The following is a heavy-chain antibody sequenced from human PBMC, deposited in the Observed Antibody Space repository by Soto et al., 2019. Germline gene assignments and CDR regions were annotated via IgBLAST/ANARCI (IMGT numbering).Heavy chain of an antibody. CDR1: GCSISGYY. CDR3: ARDLWGYCGTDCYPLDV. V-gene: IGHV4-59*01. D-gene: IGHD2-21*02. J-gene: IGHJ6*02. Sequence: PSETLSLTCTVSGCSISGYYWSWIRQPPGKGLEWIGYMYKTGSTVYNPSFKSRVTISVDTSKNQFSLKLNSVTAADTAVYYCARDLWGYCGTDCYPLDVWGQGTTVTVSS. CDR2: MYKTGST.